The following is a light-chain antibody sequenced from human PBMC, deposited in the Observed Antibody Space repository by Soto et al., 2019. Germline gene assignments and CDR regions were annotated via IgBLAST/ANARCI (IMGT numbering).Light chain of an antibody. J-gene: IGKJ5*01. CDR2: AAS. V-gene: IGKV1D-12*01. Sequence: DIHMTQSPSSVSAYVRDRVTHTFRGSQGISSWLAWYQQKPGKAPKLLIYAASSLQSGVPSRFSGSGFGTVFTLTISSLQPEDFATYYCQQANSFPITFGQGTRLEIK. CDR1: QGISSW. CDR3: QQANSFPIT.